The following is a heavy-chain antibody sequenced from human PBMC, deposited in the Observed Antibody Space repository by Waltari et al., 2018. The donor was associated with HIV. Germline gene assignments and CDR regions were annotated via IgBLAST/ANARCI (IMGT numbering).Heavy chain of an antibody. D-gene: IGHD3-22*01. CDR1: GRSFRSSY. V-gene: IGHV4-34*01. Sequence: QMQLQQWGAGLLKSSETLSLTCAVSGRSFRSSYWTWIRPPPGKGLEWIGEINHTGRTNYNPSLKSRVTISVDTSKNQFSLNVTSVTAADTAGYYCARGYYYDGSPLPSDYWGQGTLVTVSS. J-gene: IGHJ4*02. CDR3: ARGYYYDGSPLPSDY. CDR2: INHTGRT.